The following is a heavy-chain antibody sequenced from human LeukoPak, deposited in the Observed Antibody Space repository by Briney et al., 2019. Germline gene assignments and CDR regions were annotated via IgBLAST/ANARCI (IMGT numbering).Heavy chain of an antibody. J-gene: IGHJ4*02. CDR1: GYTFTSYG. CDR2: ISVYDDKR. D-gene: IGHD2/OR15-2a*01. Sequence: ASVKVSCKASGYTFTSYGISWARQAPGQGLEWMGRISVYDDKRNSVQRFQDRITMTTDTSTSTSYLELRNLRSDDTAVYYCARVLVKTGGNYFHDDYWGQGTLVTVSS. CDR3: ARVLVKTGGNYFHDDY. V-gene: IGHV1-18*01.